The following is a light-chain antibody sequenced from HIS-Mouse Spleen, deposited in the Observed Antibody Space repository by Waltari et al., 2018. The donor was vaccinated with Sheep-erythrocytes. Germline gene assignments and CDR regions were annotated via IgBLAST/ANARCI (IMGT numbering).Light chain of an antibody. V-gene: IGKV3-20*01. J-gene: IGKJ1*01. CDR3: QQYGSSLRT. CDR1: QSVSSGY. Sequence: EIVLTQSPGTLSLSPGERATLSFRASQSVSSGYLAWYQQKPGQAPRLLIYGASSRATGIPDRFSGSGSGTDFTLTISRLEPEDFAVYYCQQYGSSLRTFGQGTKVEIK. CDR2: GAS.